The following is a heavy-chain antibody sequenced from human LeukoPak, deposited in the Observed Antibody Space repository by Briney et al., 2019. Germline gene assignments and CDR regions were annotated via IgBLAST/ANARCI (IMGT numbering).Heavy chain of an antibody. CDR3: AKDSRWELRGGAFDI. CDR2: INWNGGST. D-gene: IGHD1-26*01. Sequence: GGSLRLSCAASGFTFDDYGMSWVRQAPGKGLEWVSGINWNGGSTGYADSVKGRFTISRDNAKNSLYLQMNSLRAEDMALYYCAKDSRWELRGGAFDIWGQGTMVTVSS. V-gene: IGHV3-20*04. CDR1: GFTFDDYG. J-gene: IGHJ3*02.